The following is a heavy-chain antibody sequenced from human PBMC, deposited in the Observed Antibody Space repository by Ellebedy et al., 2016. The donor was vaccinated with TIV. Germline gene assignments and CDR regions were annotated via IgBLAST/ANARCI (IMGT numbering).Heavy chain of an antibody. CDR2: ISSSSSYI. J-gene: IGHJ4*02. CDR1: GFTFSSYS. CDR3: ASGYFDWLFDY. D-gene: IGHD3-9*01. V-gene: IGHV3-21*01. Sequence: GESLKISXAASGFTFSSYSMNWVRQAPGKGLEWVSSISSSSSYIYYADSVKGRFTISRDNAKNSLYLQMNSLRAEDTAVYYCASGYFDWLFDYWGQGTLVTVSS.